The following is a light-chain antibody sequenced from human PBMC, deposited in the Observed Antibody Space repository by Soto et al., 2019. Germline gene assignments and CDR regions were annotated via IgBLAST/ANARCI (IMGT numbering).Light chain of an antibody. V-gene: IGKV1-5*03. CDR1: QSISSW. J-gene: IGKJ4*01. CDR3: QQYNSYSYLT. Sequence: DIQMTQSPSTLSASVGDRVTITCRASQSISSWLAWYQQKPGKAPKLLIYKASSLESGVPSRFSGSGSGTDFPLTISSLQPDDFATYYCQQYNSYSYLTFGGGTKVEIK. CDR2: KAS.